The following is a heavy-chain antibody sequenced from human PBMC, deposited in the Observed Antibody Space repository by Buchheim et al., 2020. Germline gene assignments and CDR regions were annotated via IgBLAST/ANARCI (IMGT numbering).Heavy chain of an antibody. CDR1: GGSISSYY. D-gene: IGHD3-16*01. CDR2: IYYSGST. J-gene: IGHJ5*02. CDR3: AGGGGWGNWFDP. V-gene: IGHV4-59*01. Sequence: QVQLQESGPGLVKPSETLSLTCTVSGGSISSYYWSWIRQPPGKGLEWIGYIYYSGSTHYNPSLKSRVTISVDTSKNQFSLKLSSGTAADTAVYYCAGGGGWGNWFDPWGQGTL.